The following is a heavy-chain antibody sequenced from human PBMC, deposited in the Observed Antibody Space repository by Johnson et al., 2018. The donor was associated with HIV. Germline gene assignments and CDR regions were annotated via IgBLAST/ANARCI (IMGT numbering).Heavy chain of an antibody. Sequence: VQLVESGGVVVQPGGSLRLSCAASGFTFDAYAMHWVRQAPGTGLEWVSLIRWDGGSPYYADSVKGRFTISRDNTKKSLYLQMNSLRAEDTAVYYCARASLYAGGAFDIWGQGTMVTVSS. CDR2: IRWDGGSP. CDR1: GFTFDAYA. D-gene: IGHD3-16*02. J-gene: IGHJ3*02. CDR3: ARASLYAGGAFDI. V-gene: IGHV3-43D*03.